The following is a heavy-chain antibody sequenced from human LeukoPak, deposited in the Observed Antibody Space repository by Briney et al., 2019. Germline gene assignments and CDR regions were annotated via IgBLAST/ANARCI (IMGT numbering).Heavy chain of an antibody. CDR3: AKAGRRYCSGGSCYWFDY. Sequence: GRSLRLSCAASGFTFDDYAMHWVRQAPGKGLEWVSGISWNSGSIGYADSVKGRFTISRDNAKNSLYLQMNSLRAEDMDLYYCAKAGRRYCSGGSCYWFDYWGQGTLVTVSS. CDR2: ISWNSGSI. V-gene: IGHV3-9*03. J-gene: IGHJ4*02. CDR1: GFTFDDYA. D-gene: IGHD2-15*01.